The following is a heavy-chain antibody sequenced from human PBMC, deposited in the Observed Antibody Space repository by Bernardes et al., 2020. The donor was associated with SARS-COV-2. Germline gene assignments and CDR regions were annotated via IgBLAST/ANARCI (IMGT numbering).Heavy chain of an antibody. Sequence: PEPLSLTCTVSGGSISSYYWSWIRQPPGKGLEWIGYIYYSGSTNYNPSLKSRVTISVDTSKNQFSLKLSSVTAADTAVYYCARSPETVAFDIWGQGTMVTVSS. D-gene: IGHD4-17*01. J-gene: IGHJ3*02. CDR2: IYYSGST. CDR3: ARSPETVAFDI. CDR1: GGSISSYY. V-gene: IGHV4-59*01.